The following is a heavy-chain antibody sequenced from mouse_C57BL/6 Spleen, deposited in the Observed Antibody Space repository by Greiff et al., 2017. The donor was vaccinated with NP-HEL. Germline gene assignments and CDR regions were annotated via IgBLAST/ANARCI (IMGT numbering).Heavy chain of an antibody. CDR2: IDPSDSYT. V-gene: IGHV1-69*01. CDR1: GYTFTSYW. J-gene: IGHJ1*03. Sequence: QVQLQQPGAELVMPGASVKLSCKASGYTFTSYWMHWVKQRPGQGLEWIGEIDPSDSYTNYNQKFKGKSTLTVDKSSSTAYMQLSSLTSEDSAVYYCARGGYDYKPRYWYFDVWGTGTTVTVSS. D-gene: IGHD1-1*02. CDR3: ARGGYDYKPRYWYFDV.